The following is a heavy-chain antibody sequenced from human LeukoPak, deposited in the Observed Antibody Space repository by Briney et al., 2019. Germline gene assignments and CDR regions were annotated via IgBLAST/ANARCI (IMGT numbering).Heavy chain of an antibody. CDR2: IYYSGST. Sequence: SSQTLSLTCAVSGGSISSGGYYWSWIRQHPGKGLEWIGYIYYSGSTHYNPSLKSRVTISVDTSKNQFSLRLSSVTAADTAVYYCARVLGGARSGGHSILHFDYWGQGTLVTVSS. CDR1: GGSISSGGYY. V-gene: IGHV4-31*11. J-gene: IGHJ4*02. D-gene: IGHD2-21*01. CDR3: ARVLGGARSGGHSILHFDY.